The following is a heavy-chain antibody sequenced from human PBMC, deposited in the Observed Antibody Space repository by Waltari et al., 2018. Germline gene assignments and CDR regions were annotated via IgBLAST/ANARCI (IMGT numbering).Heavy chain of an antibody. CDR3: ARIRLDTAMVTGYFDY. CDR1: GFSLSTSGMC. V-gene: IGHV2-70*15. J-gene: IGHJ4*02. D-gene: IGHD5-18*01. CDR2: IDWDDDK. Sequence: QVTLRESGPALVKPTQTLTLTCTFSGFSLSTSGMCVSWIRQPPGKALEWLARIDWDDDKYYSTSLKTRLTISKHTSKNQVVLTMTNMDPVDTATYYCARIRLDTAMVTGYFDYWGQGTLVTVSS.